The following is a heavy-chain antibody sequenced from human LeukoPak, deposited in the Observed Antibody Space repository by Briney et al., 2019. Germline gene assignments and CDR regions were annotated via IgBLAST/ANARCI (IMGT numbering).Heavy chain of an antibody. CDR3: SRVFYYGSSGYYPDH. CDR2: SKNKGNAYST. D-gene: IGHD3-22*01. V-gene: IGHV3-72*01. J-gene: IGHJ4*02. Sequence: GGPLRLSCAASGFSFSDHHVDWVRQAPGKGLEWIGRSKNKGNAYSTVYAGPVKGRFTISRDEPKNSLYLQMNSLRTEDTAVYYCSRVFYYGSSGYYPDHWGQGTQVTVSS. CDR1: GFSFSDHH.